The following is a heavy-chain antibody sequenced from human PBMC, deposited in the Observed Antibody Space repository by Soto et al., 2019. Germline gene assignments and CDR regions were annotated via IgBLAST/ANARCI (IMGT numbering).Heavy chain of an antibody. CDR2: IKSKTDGGTA. J-gene: IGHJ6*02. CDR1: GFTFSNAW. CDR3: ITAAGISYNHYGMDV. V-gene: IGHV3-15*07. Sequence: GGSLRLSCAASGFTFSNAWMNWVRQTPGKGLEWVGRIKSKTDGGTADYAAPVKGRFTISRDDSKNTLYLQMDSLKTEDTAKYYCITAAGISYNHYGMDVWGQGTTVTVSS. D-gene: IGHD6-13*01.